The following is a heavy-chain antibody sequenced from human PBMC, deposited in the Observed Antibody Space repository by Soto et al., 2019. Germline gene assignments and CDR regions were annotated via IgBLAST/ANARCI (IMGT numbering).Heavy chain of an antibody. CDR3: AREGYCSGGSCYSRTLDY. CDR2: INHSGST. D-gene: IGHD2-15*01. CDR1: GGSFSGYY. V-gene: IGHV4-34*01. Sequence: PSETLSLTCAVYGGSFSGYYWSWIRQPPGKGLEWIGEINHSGSTNYNPSLKSRVTISVDTSKNQFSLKLSSVTAADTAVYYCAREGYCSGGSCYSRTLDYWGQRTLVTVSS. J-gene: IGHJ4*02.